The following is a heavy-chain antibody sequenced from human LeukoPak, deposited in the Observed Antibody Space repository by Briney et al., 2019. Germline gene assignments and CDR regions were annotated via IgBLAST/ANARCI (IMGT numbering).Heavy chain of an antibody. Sequence: GGSLRLSCAASGFTFSSYWMHWVRQAPGKGLVWVSRINSDESSTSYADSVKGRFTISRDNAKNTLYLQMNSLRAEDTAVYYCVRYIVVPTAIYAFDIWGQGTMVTVSS. J-gene: IGHJ3*02. D-gene: IGHD2-2*01. CDR3: VRYIVVPTAIYAFDI. CDR2: INSDESST. V-gene: IGHV3-74*01. CDR1: GFTFSSYW.